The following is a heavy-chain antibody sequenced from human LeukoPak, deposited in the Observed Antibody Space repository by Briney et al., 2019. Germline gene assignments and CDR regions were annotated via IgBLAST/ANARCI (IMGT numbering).Heavy chain of an antibody. CDR1: GFTFSSYW. CDR3: ARDRSNYVVGYYYGMDV. D-gene: IGHD4-11*01. Sequence: GGSLRLSCAASGFTFSSYWMSWVRQAPGKGLEWVANIKQDGSEKYYVDSVKGRFTISRDNAKNSLYLQMNSLRAEDTAVYYRARDRSNYVVGYYYGMDVWGQGTTVTVSS. V-gene: IGHV3-7*01. J-gene: IGHJ6*02. CDR2: IKQDGSEK.